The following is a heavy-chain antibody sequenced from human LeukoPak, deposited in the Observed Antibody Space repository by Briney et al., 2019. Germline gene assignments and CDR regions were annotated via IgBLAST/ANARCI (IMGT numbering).Heavy chain of an antibody. CDR3: ARSYTTSPDAFDI. D-gene: IGHD6-6*01. V-gene: IGHV5-51*01. CDR1: GYSFSNYW. CDR2: IDPDDSDT. Sequence: GESLKISCKGSGYSFSNYWICWVRQKPGKGLEWMGIIDPDDSDTRYSPSFQGLVTISADKSITTAYLQWTSLKASDTAMYYCARSYTTSPDAFDIWGQGTMVTVSS. J-gene: IGHJ3*02.